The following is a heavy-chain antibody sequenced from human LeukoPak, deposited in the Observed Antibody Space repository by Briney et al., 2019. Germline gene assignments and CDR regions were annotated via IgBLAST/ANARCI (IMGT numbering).Heavy chain of an antibody. D-gene: IGHD3-10*01. CDR2: ISYDGSNK. Sequence: GRSLRLSCAASGFTFSSYGMHWVRQAPGKGLEWVAVISYDGSNKYYADSVEGRFTISRDNSKNTLYLQMNSLRAEDTAVYYCAKENGLYTMDPDYFDYWGQGTLVTVSS. V-gene: IGHV3-30*18. CDR3: AKENGLYTMDPDYFDY. CDR1: GFTFSSYG. J-gene: IGHJ4*02.